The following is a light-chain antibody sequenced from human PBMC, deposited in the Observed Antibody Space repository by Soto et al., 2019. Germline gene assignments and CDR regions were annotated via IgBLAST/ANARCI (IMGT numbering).Light chain of an antibody. Sequence: AIQWTQSPSSLSASVGDRVTITCRASQGISSAVAWYQQKPGKPPKLLMYDASSLESGVPSRFSGSGSGTEFTLTISSLQPEDFATYYCLQHNSYPPTFGQGTKVDIK. CDR1: QGISSA. CDR3: LQHNSYPPT. V-gene: IGKV1-13*02. CDR2: DAS. J-gene: IGKJ1*01.